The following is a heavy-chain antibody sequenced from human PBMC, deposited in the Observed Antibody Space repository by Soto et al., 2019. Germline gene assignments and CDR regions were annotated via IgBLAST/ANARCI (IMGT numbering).Heavy chain of an antibody. V-gene: IGHV4-4*02. CDR2: IYHSGST. J-gene: IGHJ3*02. CDR3: ARVGGINAFDI. Sequence: SETLSLTCAVSGGSISNNSWWSGIRQPPGKGLEWIGEIYHSGSTNYNPSLKSRVSISVDKSKNQFSLRLSSVTAADMAVYYCARVGGINAFDIWGQGTMVTVS. D-gene: IGHD3-10*01. CDR1: GGSISNNSW.